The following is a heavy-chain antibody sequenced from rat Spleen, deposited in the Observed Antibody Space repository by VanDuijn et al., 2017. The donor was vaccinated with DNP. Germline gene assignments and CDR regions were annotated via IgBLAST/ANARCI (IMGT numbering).Heavy chain of an antibody. CDR2: INNDGGST. D-gene: IGHD1-9*01. CDR3: ARHSRTTAITEYFDY. J-gene: IGHJ2*01. Sequence: EVQLVESGGGLVQPGRSLKLSCAASGFTFSDYYMAWVRQAPTKGLEWVASINNDGGSTYYPDSVKGRFTISRDNAKSSLYLQMNSLKSEDTATYYCARHSRTTAITEYFDYWGQGVMATVSS. V-gene: IGHV5-20*01. CDR1: GFTFSDYY.